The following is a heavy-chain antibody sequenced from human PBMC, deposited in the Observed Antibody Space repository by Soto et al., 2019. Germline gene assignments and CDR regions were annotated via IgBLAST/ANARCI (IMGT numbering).Heavy chain of an antibody. D-gene: IGHD3-3*01. CDR3: AREIERLLGY. V-gene: IGHV3-30-3*01. CDR2: ISYDGRNK. Sequence: QLVESGGGVVQPGRSLRLSCAASGFTFSSYAMHWVRQAPGKGLEWVAVISYDGRNKYYADSVKGRFTISRDNSKNTLYLQMNSLRAEDTALYYCAREIERLLGYWGQGTLVTVSS. J-gene: IGHJ4*02. CDR1: GFTFSSYA.